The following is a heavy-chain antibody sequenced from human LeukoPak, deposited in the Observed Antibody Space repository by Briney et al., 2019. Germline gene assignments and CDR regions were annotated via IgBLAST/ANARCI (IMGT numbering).Heavy chain of an antibody. CDR1: GSTFEDFA. J-gene: IGHJ6*03. D-gene: IGHD2-21*02. CDR3: AKVASGDSSSPMHV. V-gene: IGHV3-20*04. CDR2: INWAGGST. Sequence: GGSLRLSCAASGSTFEDFAMSWVRQAPGKGLEWVSSINWAGGSTGYADSVKGRFTISRDNAKNTLYLQMNSLRAEDTALYYCAKVASGDSSSPMHVWGKGTTVTVSS.